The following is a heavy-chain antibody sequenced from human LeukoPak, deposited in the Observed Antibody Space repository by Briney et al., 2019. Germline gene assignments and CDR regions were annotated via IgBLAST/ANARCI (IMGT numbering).Heavy chain of an antibody. J-gene: IGHJ4*02. CDR1: GFTFSNYD. CDR2: MSSGSTTI. D-gene: IGHD5-18*01. Sequence: PGGSLRLSCVASGFTFSNYDMNWVRQAPGKGLEWVSYMSSGSTTIYYADSVKGRFTISRDNSKNTLYLQMNSLRAEDTAVYYCARDRGYSFDYWGQGTLVTVSS. V-gene: IGHV3-48*01. CDR3: ARDRGYSFDY.